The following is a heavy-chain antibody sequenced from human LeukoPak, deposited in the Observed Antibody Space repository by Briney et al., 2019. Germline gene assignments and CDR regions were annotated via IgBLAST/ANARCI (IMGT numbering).Heavy chain of an antibody. CDR2: IYYSGST. Sequence: SETLSLTCTVSGGSISSYYWSWIRQPPGKGLEWIGYIYYSGSTNYNPSLKSRVTISVDTSKNQFSLKLSSVTPEDTAVYYCARGDDFSGIDYWGRGTLVTVSS. J-gene: IGHJ4*02. CDR1: GGSISSYY. CDR3: ARGDDFSGIDY. V-gene: IGHV4-59*12. D-gene: IGHD2-21*02.